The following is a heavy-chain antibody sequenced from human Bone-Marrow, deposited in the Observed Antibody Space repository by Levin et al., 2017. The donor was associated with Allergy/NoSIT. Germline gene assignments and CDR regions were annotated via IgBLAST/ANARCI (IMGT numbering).Heavy chain of an antibody. D-gene: IGHD2-8*02. V-gene: IGHV3-23*01. J-gene: IGHJ4*02. CDR1: GSTFSNYA. CDR2: ISGDGKTI. CDR3: AKGMGNVCIGGVCYSRVFDY. Sequence: PGGSLRLSCAASGSTFSNYAMDWVRQAPGKGLEWVSVISGDGKTIYYADSVKGRFTISRDNSKNTLYLQMSSLRAEDAAVYYCAKGMGNVCIGGVCYSRVFDYWGQGTLVTVSS.